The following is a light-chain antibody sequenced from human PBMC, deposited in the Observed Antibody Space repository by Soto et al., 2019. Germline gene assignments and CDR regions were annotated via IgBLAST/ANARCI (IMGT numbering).Light chain of an antibody. CDR1: STDVGSYNL. CDR3: CSYARSSTYV. J-gene: IGLJ1*01. Sequence: QSVLTQPASVSGSPGQSITISCTGTSTDVGSYNLVSWYQQHPGKAPKLMIYGGSKRPSGVSNRFSGSKSGNTASLTISGLQAEDEADYYCCSYARSSTYVFGTGTKVTVL. V-gene: IGLV2-23*01. CDR2: GGS.